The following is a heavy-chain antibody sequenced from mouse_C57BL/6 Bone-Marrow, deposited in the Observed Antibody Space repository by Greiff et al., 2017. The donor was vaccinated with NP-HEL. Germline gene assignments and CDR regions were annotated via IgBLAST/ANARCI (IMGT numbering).Heavy chain of an antibody. CDR2: IYPRSGNT. CDR3: ARERLGMDY. Sequence: VQGVESGAELARPGASVKLSCKASGYTFTSYGISWVKQRTGQGLEWIGEIYPRSGNTYYNEKFKGKATLTADKSSSTAYMELRSLTSEDSAVYFCARERLGMDYWGQGTSVTVSS. V-gene: IGHV1-81*01. J-gene: IGHJ4*01. D-gene: IGHD2-4*01. CDR1: GYTFTSYG.